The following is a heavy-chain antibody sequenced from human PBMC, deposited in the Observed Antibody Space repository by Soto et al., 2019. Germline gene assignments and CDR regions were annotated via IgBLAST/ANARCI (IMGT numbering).Heavy chain of an antibody. Sequence: SETLSLTCTVSGGSISSYYWSWIRQPPGKGLEWIGYIYYSGSTNYNPSLKSRVTISVDTSKNQFSLKLSSVTAADTAMYYCARLPPRAYGSGAGSGGGDYYYGMDVWGQGTTVTVSS. V-gene: IGHV4-59*01. D-gene: IGHD3-10*01. CDR3: ARLPPRAYGSGAGSGGGDYYYGMDV. J-gene: IGHJ6*02. CDR1: GGSISSYY. CDR2: IYYSGST.